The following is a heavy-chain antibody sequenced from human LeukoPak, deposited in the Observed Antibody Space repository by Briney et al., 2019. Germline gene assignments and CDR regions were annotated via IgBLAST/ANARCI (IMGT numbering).Heavy chain of an antibody. CDR1: GGSISSGGYY. Sequence: SQTLSLTCTVSGGSISSGGYYWSWIRQHPGKGLEWIGYIYYSGSTYYNPSLKSRVTISVDTSKNQFSLKLSSVAAADTAVYYCARDPTAAGKGAWFDPWGQGTLVTVSS. J-gene: IGHJ5*02. CDR3: ARDPTAAGKGAWFDP. CDR2: IYYSGST. V-gene: IGHV4-31*03. D-gene: IGHD6-13*01.